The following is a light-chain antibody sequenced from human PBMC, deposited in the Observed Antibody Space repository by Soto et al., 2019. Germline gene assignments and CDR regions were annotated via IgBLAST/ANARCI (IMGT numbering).Light chain of an antibody. CDR3: SSYTSSSTEV. J-gene: IGLJ1*01. V-gene: IGLV2-14*03. CDR2: DVS. Sequence: HSVLTQPASVSGSPGQSIAISCTGTSSDVGAYIYVSWYQQHPGRAPKLIIYDVSSRPSGVSNRFSGSKSGNTASLTISGLQAEDEADYYCSSYTSSSTEVFGTGTKVTVL. CDR1: SSDVGAYIY.